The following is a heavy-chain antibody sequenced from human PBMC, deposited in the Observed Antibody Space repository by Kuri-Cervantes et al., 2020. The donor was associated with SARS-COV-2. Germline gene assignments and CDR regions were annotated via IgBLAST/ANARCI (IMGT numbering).Heavy chain of an antibody. J-gene: IGHJ4*02. CDR3: ARTTVVTPAHYYFDY. CDR1: GDSLSSHY. D-gene: IGHD4-23*01. CDR2: VYYRGST. V-gene: IGHV4-59*11. Sequence: GSLRLSCNVSGDSLSSHYWSWIRQSPGKRLEWIGYVYYRGSTNYNPALQSRVTISVDTSKNQFSLKLSSVTAADTAVYYCARTTVVTPAHYYFDYWGQGTLVTVSS.